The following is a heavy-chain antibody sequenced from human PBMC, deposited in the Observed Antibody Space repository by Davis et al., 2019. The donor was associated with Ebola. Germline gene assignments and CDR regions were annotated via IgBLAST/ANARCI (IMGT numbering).Heavy chain of an antibody. D-gene: IGHD5-24*01. CDR3: ARERWLQFWYFDL. CDR1: GFTFSSNS. Sequence: GESLKISCAASGFTFSSNSMNWVRQAPGKGLEWVANIKQDGSEKYYVDSVKGRFTISRDNAKNSLYLQMNSLRAEDTAVYYCARERWLQFWYFDLWGRGTLVTVSS. J-gene: IGHJ2*01. V-gene: IGHV3-7*03. CDR2: IKQDGSEK.